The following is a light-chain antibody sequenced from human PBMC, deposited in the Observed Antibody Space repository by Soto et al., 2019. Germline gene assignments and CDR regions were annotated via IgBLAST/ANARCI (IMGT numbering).Light chain of an antibody. V-gene: IGKV1-39*01. CDR2: AAS. Sequence: DIQMTQSPSSLSASVGDRVTITCRASQSISSYLNWYQQKPGKAPKLLIYAASSLQSGVPSRFSGSGSGTDFTLTISSLQPEDFAVYYCQQRKNWPEFTFGPGTKVDIK. J-gene: IGKJ3*01. CDR3: QQRKNWPEFT. CDR1: QSISSY.